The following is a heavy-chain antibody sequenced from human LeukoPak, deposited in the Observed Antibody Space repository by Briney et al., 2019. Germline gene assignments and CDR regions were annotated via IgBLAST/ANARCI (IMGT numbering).Heavy chain of an antibody. J-gene: IGHJ4*02. V-gene: IGHV1-2*02. CDR1: GYTFTGYY. D-gene: IGHD3-22*01. Sequence: EASVKVSCKASGYTFTGYYMHWVRQAPGRGLEWMGWINPNSGGTNYAQKFQGRVTMTRDTSISTAYMELSRLRSDDTAVYYCAIGAYYYDSSGPWDYWGQGTLVTVSS. CDR2: INPNSGGT. CDR3: AIGAYYYDSSGPWDY.